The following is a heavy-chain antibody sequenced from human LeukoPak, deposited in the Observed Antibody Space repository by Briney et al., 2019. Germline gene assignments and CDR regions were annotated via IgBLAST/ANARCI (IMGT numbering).Heavy chain of an antibody. Sequence: SETLSLTCTVSAGSISSYYWSWIRQPPGKGLEWIGYISYTGSTNYSPSLKSRLTISLDTSKNQFSLKLSSVTAADTAVYYCARCPFYGTYSRGAFDIWGRGTMVTVSS. V-gene: IGHV4-59*01. CDR1: AGSISSYY. CDR2: ISYTGST. D-gene: IGHD4-17*01. CDR3: ARCPFYGTYSRGAFDI. J-gene: IGHJ3*02.